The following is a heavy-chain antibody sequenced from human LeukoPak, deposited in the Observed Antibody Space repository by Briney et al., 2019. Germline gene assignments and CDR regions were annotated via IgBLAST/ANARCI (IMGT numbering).Heavy chain of an antibody. Sequence: GGSLRLSCAASGFTFSSYAMSWVRQAPGKGLEWVSAISGSGGSTYYADSVKGRFTISRDNAKNSLYLQMNSLRAEDTALYYCAKDYCSGGSCYYFDYWGQGTLVTVSS. CDR1: GFTFSSYA. J-gene: IGHJ4*02. V-gene: IGHV3-23*01. CDR2: ISGSGGST. CDR3: AKDYCSGGSCYYFDY. D-gene: IGHD2-15*01.